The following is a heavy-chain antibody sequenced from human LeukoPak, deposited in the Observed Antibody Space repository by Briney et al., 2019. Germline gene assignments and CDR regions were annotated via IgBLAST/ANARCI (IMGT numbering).Heavy chain of an antibody. CDR1: RFTFTAYY. CDR2: INPNIGGT. V-gene: IGHV1-2*02. J-gene: IGHJ5*02. CDR3: TRDPGDGLRQDIVVVPATMGYNWFDP. D-gene: IGHD2-2*01. Sequence: ASVKVSCKASRFTFTAYYMHWVRQAPGQGLEWMGWINPNIGGTNYAQKFQGRVTMTRDTSISTAYMELRRLRSDDTAVYYCTRDPGDGLRQDIVVVPATMGYNWFDPWGQGTLVTVSS.